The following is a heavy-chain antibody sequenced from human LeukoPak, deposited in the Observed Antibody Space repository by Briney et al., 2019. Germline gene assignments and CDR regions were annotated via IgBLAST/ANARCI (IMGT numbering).Heavy chain of an antibody. D-gene: IGHD4-17*01. CDR1: GFNFSSYA. CDR3: AKDGFDYGDPTGFDD. V-gene: IGHV3-23*01. Sequence: QPGGSLRLSCAASGFNFSSYAMSWVRQAPGKGLEWVSAISGSGGRTYYADSVKGRFTISRDNSKNSLYLQMNSLRAEDTAVYYCAKDGFDYGDPTGFDDGGQGTLVTVSS. J-gene: IGHJ4*02. CDR2: ISGSGGRT.